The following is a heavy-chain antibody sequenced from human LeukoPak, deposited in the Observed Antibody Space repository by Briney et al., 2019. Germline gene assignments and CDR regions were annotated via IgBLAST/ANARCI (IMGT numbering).Heavy chain of an antibody. D-gene: IGHD6-19*01. V-gene: IGHV3-7*03. CDR1: GFTFSSYW. J-gene: IGHJ3*02. CDR3: AREGSGWPESAFDI. Sequence: GGSLRLSCAASGFTFSSYWMSWVRQAPGKGLEWVANIKQDGSEKYYVDSVKGRFTISRDNAKNSLYLQMNSLRAEDTAVYYCAREGSGWPESAFDIWGQGTMVTVSS. CDR2: IKQDGSEK.